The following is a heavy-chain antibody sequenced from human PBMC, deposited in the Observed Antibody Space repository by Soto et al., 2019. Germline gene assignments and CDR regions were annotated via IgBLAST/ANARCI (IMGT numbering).Heavy chain of an antibody. CDR2: IIPILGIA. J-gene: IGHJ6*03. CDR3: ATAPDCSSNSCYLSYYYYMDV. CDR1: GGTFSSYT. D-gene: IGHD2-2*01. V-gene: IGHV1-69*02. Sequence: QVQLVQSGAEVKKPGSSVKVSCKASGGTFSSYTISWVRQAPGQGLEWMGRIIPILGIANYAQKFQGRVTITADKSTSTASRQPSRLRSEDTAVYYCATAPDCSSNSCYLSYYYYMDVWGKGPTVTVSS.